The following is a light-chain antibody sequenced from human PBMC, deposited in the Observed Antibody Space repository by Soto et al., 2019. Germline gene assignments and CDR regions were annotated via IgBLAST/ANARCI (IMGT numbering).Light chain of an antibody. CDR3: QQHYHSPVT. Sequence: DVVMTQSPSTLAVSLGERATMNCKSTQRVLYSSNNKNYLAWYQQKVGQPPKLLIYWASTRESGVPDRFSCSGSRTDSTYACSILRAADVAFYSWQQHYHSPVTIAQGTRLEIK. CDR1: QRVLYSSNNKNY. J-gene: IGKJ5*01. V-gene: IGKV4-1*01. CDR2: WAS.